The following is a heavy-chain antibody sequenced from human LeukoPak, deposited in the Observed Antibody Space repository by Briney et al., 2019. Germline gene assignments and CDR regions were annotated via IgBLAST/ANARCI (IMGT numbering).Heavy chain of an antibody. CDR1: GGSFSVYY. CDR3: SRVGGEGDYDCWDY. CDR2: INHSGST. V-gene: IGHV4-34*01. Sequence: PSETLSLTCAVYGGSFSVYYSSWIRHPPGKGREWRGEINHSGSTNYNPSLKSQVTISVDTSKNQFSLKLSSFTTADTAGYYCSRVGGEGDYDCWDYWGQGTLVTVSS. D-gene: IGHD4-17*01. J-gene: IGHJ4*02.